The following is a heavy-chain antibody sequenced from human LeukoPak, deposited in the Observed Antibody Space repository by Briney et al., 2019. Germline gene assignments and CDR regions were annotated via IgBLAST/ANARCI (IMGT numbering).Heavy chain of an antibody. CDR1: GGSISSGSYY. Sequence: PSETLSLTCTVSGGSISSGSYYWSWIRQPAGKGLEWIGRIYTSGSTNYNPSLKSRVTISVDTSKNQFSLKLSSVTAADTAVYYCARDGSRLGFSAFDYWGQGTLVTVSS. D-gene: IGHD2-15*01. CDR3: ARDGSRLGFSAFDY. V-gene: IGHV4-61*02. CDR2: IYTSGST. J-gene: IGHJ4*02.